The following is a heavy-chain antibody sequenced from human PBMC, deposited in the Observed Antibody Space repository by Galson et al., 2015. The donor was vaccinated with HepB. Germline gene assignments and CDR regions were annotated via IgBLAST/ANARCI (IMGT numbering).Heavy chain of an antibody. D-gene: IGHD1-7*01. CDR2: INAGNGNT. Sequence: SVKVSCKASGYTFTSYAMHWVRQAPGQRLEWMGWINAGNGNTKYSQKFQGRVTITRDTSASTAYMELSSLRSEDTAVYYCAREVPGTMDSYYGMDVWGQGTTATVFS. J-gene: IGHJ6*02. CDR1: GYTFTSYA. V-gene: IGHV1-3*01. CDR3: AREVPGTMDSYYGMDV.